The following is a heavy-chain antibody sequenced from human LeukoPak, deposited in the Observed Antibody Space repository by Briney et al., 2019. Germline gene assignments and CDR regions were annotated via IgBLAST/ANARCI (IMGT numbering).Heavy chain of an antibody. Sequence: QTGGSLRLSCAASGFTFSSYWMSWVRQAPGKGLEWVANIKQDVSEKYYVDPVKGRFTISRDNAKNSLYLQMNSLRAEDTAVYYCARALSTMIVVVNGYWGQGTLVTVSS. CDR1: GFTFSSYW. CDR3: ARALSTMIVVVNGY. J-gene: IGHJ4*02. V-gene: IGHV3-7*01. CDR2: IKQDVSEK. D-gene: IGHD3-22*01.